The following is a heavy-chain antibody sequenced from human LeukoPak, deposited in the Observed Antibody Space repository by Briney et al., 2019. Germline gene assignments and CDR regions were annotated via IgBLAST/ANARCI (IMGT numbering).Heavy chain of an antibody. D-gene: IGHD2-2*01. CDR1: GGSSSDYF. CDR2: INHGGST. Sequence: TPSETLSLTCAVYGGSSSDYFWSWIRQPPGKGLEWIGEINHGGSTNYNPSLKSRITISVDTSKNQFSLKLSSMTAADTAVYYCARGRTGYQLLPTKKDYSYYYIDVWGKGTTVTVSS. J-gene: IGHJ6*03. V-gene: IGHV4-34*01. CDR3: ARGRTGYQLLPTKKDYSYYYIDV.